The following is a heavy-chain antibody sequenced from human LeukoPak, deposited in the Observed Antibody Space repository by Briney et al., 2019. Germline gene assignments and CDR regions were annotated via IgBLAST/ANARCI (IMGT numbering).Heavy chain of an antibody. V-gene: IGHV4-59*08. J-gene: IGHJ4*02. Sequence: NPSETLSLTCSVSGGSINNFYWSWIRQPPGKGLEWIGYIYYSGSTNYNPSLKSRLTISVDTSKNQFSLKLSSVTAADTAVYYCARFSSSWYYFEYWGQGALVTVSS. D-gene: IGHD6-13*01. CDR2: IYYSGST. CDR3: ARFSSSWYYFEY. CDR1: GGSINNFY.